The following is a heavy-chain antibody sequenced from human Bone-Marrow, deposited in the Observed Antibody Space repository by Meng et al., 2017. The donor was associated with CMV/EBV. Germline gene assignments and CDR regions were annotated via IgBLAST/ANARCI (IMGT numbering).Heavy chain of an antibody. D-gene: IGHD6-13*01. V-gene: IGHV3-15*01. CDR2: IKSKTDGGTT. CDR3: TTEVLGIAAAGTYWYFAL. CDR1: GFTFSNAW. Sequence: GESLKISCAASGFTFSNAWMSWVRQAPGKGLEWVGRIKSKTDGGTTDYAAPVKGRFTISRDDSKNTLYLQMNSLKTEDTAVYYCTTEVLGIAAAGTYWYFALGGRGNLVNVAS. J-gene: IGHJ2*01.